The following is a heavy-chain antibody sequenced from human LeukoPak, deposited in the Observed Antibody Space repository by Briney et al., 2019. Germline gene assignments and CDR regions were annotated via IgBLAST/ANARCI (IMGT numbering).Heavy chain of an antibody. D-gene: IGHD6-19*01. V-gene: IGHV3-7*01. J-gene: IGHJ4*02. Sequence: GGSLRLSCEVSGFSFRTYWMSWARQAPGKGLEWVASIKPDGSGTYYVDSVKGRFTISRDNAKNSLYLQMNSLRAEDTAVYYCARGKEPVAGSLSHFDYWGQGTLVTVSS. CDR3: ARGKEPVAGSLSHFDY. CDR1: GFSFRTYW. CDR2: IKPDGSGT.